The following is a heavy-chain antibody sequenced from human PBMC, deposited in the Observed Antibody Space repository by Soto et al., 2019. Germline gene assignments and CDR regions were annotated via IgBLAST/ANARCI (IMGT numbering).Heavy chain of an antibody. CDR3: ERGRGRNSSGWPWFDP. Sequence: PSETLSLTCGVSAGTIRCPDCRTGVRQPPGKGLEWIGEIFQSGSTNYTPSRESPVTISEDTSKHQVSLPLTSWTAAGTAVYVCERGRGRNSSGWPWFDPWGQGILVTVAA. CDR1: AGTIRCPDC. CDR2: IFQSGST. V-gene: IGHV4-4*02. J-gene: IGHJ5*02. D-gene: IGHD6-19*01.